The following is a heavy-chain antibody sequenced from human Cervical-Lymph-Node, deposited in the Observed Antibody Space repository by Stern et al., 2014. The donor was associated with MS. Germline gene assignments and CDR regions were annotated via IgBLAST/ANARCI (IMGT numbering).Heavy chain of an antibody. CDR1: GDSISRRSYY. CDR2: IYYGGST. CDR3: ARDGYSSTESYLEY. D-gene: IGHD2-2*01. J-gene: IGHJ4*02. Sequence: QVQLQESGPGLVKPSETLSLTCTVSGDSISRRSYYWSWIRQPPGKGLEWIGFIYYGGSTKYNPSLNSRVTILQDSSKNQISLKLNSVTAADSAVYYCARDGYSSTESYLEYWGQGILVTVSS. V-gene: IGHV4-61*01.